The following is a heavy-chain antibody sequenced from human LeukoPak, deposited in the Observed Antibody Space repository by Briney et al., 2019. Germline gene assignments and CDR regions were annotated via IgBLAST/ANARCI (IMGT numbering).Heavy chain of an antibody. CDR2: IWYDGSNK. CDR3: ARDDSSLAPFDY. V-gene: IGHV3-33*01. Sequence: GRSLRLSCAASGFTFSNYGIHWVRQAPGKGLEWVSVIWYDGSNKYYADSVKGRFTISRDNSKNTLYLQMTSLKVEDTAVYYCARDDSSLAPFDYWGQGTLVTVSS. CDR1: GFTFSNYG. J-gene: IGHJ4*02. D-gene: IGHD4-11*01.